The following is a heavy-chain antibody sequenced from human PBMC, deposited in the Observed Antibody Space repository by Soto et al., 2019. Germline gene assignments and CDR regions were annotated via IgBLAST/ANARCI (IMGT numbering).Heavy chain of an antibody. J-gene: IGHJ5*02. Sequence: QVQLVESGGGVVQPGRSLRLSCAASGFSFSSYTMHWVRQTPGRGLQWVAVTSYDGTNKYYADSVRGRFTISRDNSNSTLYLPMNTLRADDTAVYYCVGAAMWTGKGFEAWGQGTLLTVSS. D-gene: IGHD3-9*01. CDR3: VGAAMWTGKGFEA. V-gene: IGHV3-30*04. CDR1: GFSFSSYT. CDR2: TSYDGTNK.